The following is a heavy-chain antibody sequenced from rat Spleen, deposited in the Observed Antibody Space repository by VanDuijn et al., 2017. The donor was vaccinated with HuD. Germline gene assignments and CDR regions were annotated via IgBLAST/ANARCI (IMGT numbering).Heavy chain of an antibody. CDR3: AKGGYYSSYSPFDY. D-gene: IGHD1-2*01. V-gene: IGHV5-58*01. Sequence: EVQLVETGGGLVQPGRSLKLSCVASGFTFSNYWMYWVRQAPGKGLEWVSSISNDGGTTYYPDSVKGRFTISRDNAENTVYLQMNSLRSEDTATYYCAKGGYYSSYSPFDYWGQGVMVTVSS. CDR1: GFTFSNYW. CDR2: ISNDGGTT. J-gene: IGHJ2*01.